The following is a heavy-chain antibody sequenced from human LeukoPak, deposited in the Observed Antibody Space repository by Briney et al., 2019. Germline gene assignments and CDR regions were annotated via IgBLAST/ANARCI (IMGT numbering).Heavy chain of an antibody. J-gene: IGHJ5*02. CDR1: GGSFSGYY. D-gene: IGHD2-15*01. Sequence: PSETLSLTCAVYGGSFSGYYWSWIRQPPGKGLEWIGEINHSGSTNYNPSLKSRVTISVDTSKNQFSLKLSSVTAADTAVYYCARAGEAHTKSVAENWFDPWGQGTLVTVSS. V-gene: IGHV4-34*01. CDR3: ARAGEAHTKSVAENWFDP. CDR2: INHSGST.